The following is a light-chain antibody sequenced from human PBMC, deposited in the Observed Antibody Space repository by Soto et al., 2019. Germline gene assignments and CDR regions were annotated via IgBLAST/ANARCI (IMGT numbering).Light chain of an antibody. J-gene: IGLJ1*01. V-gene: IGLV1-44*01. CDR3: ATWGDSLNGYV. Sequence: QSVLTQPPSASGTPGQRVTISCSGGTSNIGSNTVNWYQHLPGTAPKLLMHSNNQRPSGVPDRFSGSKSGTSASLAISGLQSEDEADYYCATWGDSLNGYVFGTGTKLTVL. CDR2: SNN. CDR1: TSNIGSNT.